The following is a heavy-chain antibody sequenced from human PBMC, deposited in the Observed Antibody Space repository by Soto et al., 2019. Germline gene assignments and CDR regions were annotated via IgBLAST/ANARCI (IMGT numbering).Heavy chain of an antibody. CDR2: MYYSGTT. Sequence: SETLSLTCAVSGFSISSENYWCWNRQPPGKGLEWIGSMYYSGTTYYNPSLKSRVAISLDRSRNQFSLKLRSVTAADMPVYYCARAWDRDGDTGGYFDYWGQGTPVAVSS. CDR3: ARAWDRDGDTGGYFDY. D-gene: IGHD1-1*01. CDR1: GFSISSENY. V-gene: IGHV4-38-2*01. J-gene: IGHJ4*02.